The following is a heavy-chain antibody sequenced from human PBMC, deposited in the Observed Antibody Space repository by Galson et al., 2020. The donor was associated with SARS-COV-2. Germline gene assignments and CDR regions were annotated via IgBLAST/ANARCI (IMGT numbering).Heavy chain of an antibody. CDR3: ARDPGDYYGSGSYYMN. Sequence: SVKVSCKASGGTFSSYAISWVRQAPAQGLEWMGGIIPIFGTANYAQKFQGRVTITAYESTSTAYMELSSLRSEDTAVYYCARDPGDYYGSGSYYMNWGQGTLVTVSS. V-gene: IGHV1-69*13. CDR1: GGTFSSYA. D-gene: IGHD3-10*01. J-gene: IGHJ4*02. CDR2: IIPIFGTA.